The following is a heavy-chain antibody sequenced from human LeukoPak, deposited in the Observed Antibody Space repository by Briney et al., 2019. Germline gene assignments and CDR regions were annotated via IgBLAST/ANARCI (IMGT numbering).Heavy chain of an antibody. Sequence: PGGSLRLSCAASGFTFSSYGMHWVRQAPGEGLEWVAFIRYDGSNKYYADSVKGRFTISRDDSKNTLYLQMNSLRAEDTAVYYCAKDQYSSSYYFDYWGQGTLVTVSS. J-gene: IGHJ4*02. CDR3: AKDQYSSSYYFDY. V-gene: IGHV3-30*02. D-gene: IGHD6-6*01. CDR2: IRYDGSNK. CDR1: GFTFSSYG.